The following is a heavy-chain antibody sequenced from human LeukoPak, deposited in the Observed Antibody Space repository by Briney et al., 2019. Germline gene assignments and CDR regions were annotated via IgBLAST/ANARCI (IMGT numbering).Heavy chain of an antibody. J-gene: IGHJ3*02. CDR2: ISSSGSYI. Sequence: GGSLRLSCAASGFTFSSYSMNWVRQAPGKGLEWVSSISSSGSYIYYADSVKGRFTISRDNAKNSLYLQMNSLRAEDTAAYYCARDWQYCGGDCYSIDAFDIWGQGTMVTVSS. CDR3: ARDWQYCGGDCYSIDAFDI. V-gene: IGHV3-21*01. CDR1: GFTFSSYS. D-gene: IGHD2-21*02.